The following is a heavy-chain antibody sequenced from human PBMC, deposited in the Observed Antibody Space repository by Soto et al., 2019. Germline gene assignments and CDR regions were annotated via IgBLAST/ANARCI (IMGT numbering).Heavy chain of an antibody. CDR1: GYTFTSYA. Sequence: QVQLVQSGAEVKKPGASVKVSCKASGYTFTSYAMHWVRQAPGQRLEWMGWINAGNGNTKYSQKFQGRVTITRDTSASTAYMEVSSLGSEDTAVYYCARTGSSSWYWFDPWGQGTLVTVSS. D-gene: IGHD6-13*01. V-gene: IGHV1-3*01. J-gene: IGHJ5*02. CDR3: ARTGSSSWYWFDP. CDR2: INAGNGNT.